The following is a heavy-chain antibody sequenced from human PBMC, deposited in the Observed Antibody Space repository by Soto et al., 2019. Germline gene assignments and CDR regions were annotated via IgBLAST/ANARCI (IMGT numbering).Heavy chain of an antibody. CDR1: GYTFTDYW. Sequence: GESLKISCKGSGYTFTDYWIGWVRQLPGKGLEWMGIIYPGDSDTRYSPSFQGHVTITVDKSTSTAYLQWNTLKASDTAMYYWGRHGSNFRCSYYSRHGRGQGTTGT. V-gene: IGHV5-51*01. D-gene: IGHD4-4*01. J-gene: IGHJ6*02. CDR3: GRHGSNFRCSYYSRHG. CDR2: IYPGDSDT.